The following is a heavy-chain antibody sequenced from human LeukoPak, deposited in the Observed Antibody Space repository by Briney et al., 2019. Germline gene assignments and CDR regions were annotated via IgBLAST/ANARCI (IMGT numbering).Heavy chain of an antibody. CDR1: GYTFNGYY. Sequence: ASVKVSCKASGYTFNGYYIHWVRQAPGQGLEWMGWINPNSGATNYAQKFQGRVTMTRDTSISAAYMELSGLTSDDMAVYYCARSWASWTEYFQHWGQGTLVTVSS. CDR2: INPNSGAT. CDR3: ARSWASWTEYFQH. J-gene: IGHJ1*01. D-gene: IGHD2-2*01. V-gene: IGHV1-2*02.